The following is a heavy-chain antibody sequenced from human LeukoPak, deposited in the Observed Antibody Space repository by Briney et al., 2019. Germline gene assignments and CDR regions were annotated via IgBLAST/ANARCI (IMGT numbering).Heavy chain of an antibody. Sequence: PSGTLSLTCAVSGGSISSSNWWSWVRQPPGKGLEWIGEIYHSGSTNYNPSLKSRVTISVDKSKNQFSLKLSSVTAADTAVYYCARVSPSLTFEDPTPHYGMDVWGKGTTVTVSS. CDR3: ARVSPSLTFEDPTPHYGMDV. V-gene: IGHV4-4*02. CDR2: IYHSGST. D-gene: IGHD3-16*01. CDR1: GGSISSSNW. J-gene: IGHJ6*04.